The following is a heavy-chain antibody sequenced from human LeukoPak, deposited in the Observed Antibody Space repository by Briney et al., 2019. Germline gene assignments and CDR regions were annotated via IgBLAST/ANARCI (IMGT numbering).Heavy chain of an antibody. CDR1: GFTFSSYS. D-gene: IGHD3-16*01. Sequence: PGGSLRLSCAASGFTFSSYSMNWVRQAPGKGLEWVSYISSSSTTIYYADSVKGRFTISRDSAKNSLYLQMNSLRAEDTAVYYCARSLEPPPYDYYFDYWGQGTLVTVSS. CDR2: ISSSSTTI. J-gene: IGHJ4*02. V-gene: IGHV3-48*01. CDR3: ARSLEPPPYDYYFDY.